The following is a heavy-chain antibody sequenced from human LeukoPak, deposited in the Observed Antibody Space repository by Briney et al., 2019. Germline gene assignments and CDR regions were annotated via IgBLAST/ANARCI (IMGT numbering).Heavy chain of an antibody. CDR2: ISGSGGST. V-gene: IGHV3-23*01. J-gene: IGHJ5*02. Sequence: GGSLRLSCAASGFAFSSYAMSWVRQAPGKGLEWVSAISGSGGSTYYADSVKGRFTISRDNSKNTLYLQMNSLRAEDTAVYYCANTKDYYDSSGYSNWFDPWGQGTLVTVSS. CDR3: ANTKDYYDSSGYSNWFDP. D-gene: IGHD3-22*01. CDR1: GFAFSSYA.